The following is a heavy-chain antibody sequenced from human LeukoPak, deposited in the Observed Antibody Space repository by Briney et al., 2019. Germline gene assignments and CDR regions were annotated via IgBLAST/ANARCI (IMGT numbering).Heavy chain of an antibody. V-gene: IGHV3-23*01. J-gene: IGHJ4*02. CDR2: ISGSGGST. D-gene: IGHD5-24*01. CDR3: ARARWSGYNFLDY. CDR1: GFTFSSYA. Sequence: GGSLRPSCAASGFTFSSYAMSWVRQAPGKGLEWVSAISGSGGSTYYADSVKGRFTISRDNSKNTLYLQMNSLRAEDTAVYYCARARWSGYNFLDYWGQGTLVTVSS.